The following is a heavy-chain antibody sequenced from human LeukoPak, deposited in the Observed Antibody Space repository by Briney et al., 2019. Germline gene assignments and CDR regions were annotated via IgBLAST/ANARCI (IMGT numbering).Heavy chain of an antibody. V-gene: IGHV4-34*01. CDR1: GGSFSGYY. J-gene: IGHJ3*02. CDR3: ARGPFPASYAFDI. Sequence: SETLSLTCAVYGGSFSGYYWSWIRQPPGKGLEWIGEINHSGSTNYNPSLKSRVTISVDTSKNQFSLKLSSVTAADTAVYYCARGPFPASYAFDIWGQGTMVTVSS. CDR2: INHSGST.